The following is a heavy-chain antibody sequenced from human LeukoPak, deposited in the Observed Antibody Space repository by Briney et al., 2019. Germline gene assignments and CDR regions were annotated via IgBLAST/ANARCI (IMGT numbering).Heavy chain of an antibody. D-gene: IGHD4-11*01. CDR3: AKGFHSHPLSNAFDY. Sequence: PGGSLRLSCAASGFTFSSYAMSWVRQAPGKGLEWVSAISGSGGSTYYADSVKGRFTISRDNSKNTLYLQMNSLRAEDTAVYYCAKGFHSHPLSNAFDYWGQGTLVTVSS. CDR1: GFTFSSYA. CDR2: ISGSGGST. J-gene: IGHJ4*02. V-gene: IGHV3-23*01.